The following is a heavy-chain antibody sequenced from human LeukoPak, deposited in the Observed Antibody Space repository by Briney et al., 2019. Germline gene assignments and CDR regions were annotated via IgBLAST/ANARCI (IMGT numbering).Heavy chain of an antibody. D-gene: IGHD4-23*01. Sequence: SETLSLTCTVSGGSISSHYRNWVRQPPGKGLEWVWYIYYSGSTNYNPSLKSRVTISVDTSKNQFSLKLSSVTAADTAVYYCARETTVVTPGRSDVFDIWGQGTMVTVSS. CDR2: IYYSGST. CDR1: GGSISSHY. J-gene: IGHJ3*02. V-gene: IGHV4-59*11. CDR3: ARETTVVTPGRSDVFDI.